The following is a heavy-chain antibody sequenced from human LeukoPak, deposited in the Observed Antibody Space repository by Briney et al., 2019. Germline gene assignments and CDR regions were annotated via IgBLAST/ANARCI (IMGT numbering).Heavy chain of an antibody. Sequence: GGSLRLSCAASGFTFNKFAMTWVRQAPGKGLEWVSTIADAGTYYVDSVKGRFTISRDNSKNMLYLQLNSLRAGDTAMYYCAKNLGPFDVRGQGTMVTVSS. V-gene: IGHV3-23*01. CDR2: IADAGT. CDR3: AKNLGPFDV. D-gene: IGHD3-16*01. J-gene: IGHJ3*01. CDR1: GFTFNKFA.